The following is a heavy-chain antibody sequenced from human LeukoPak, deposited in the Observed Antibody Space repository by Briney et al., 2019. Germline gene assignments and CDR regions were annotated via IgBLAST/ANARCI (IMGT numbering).Heavy chain of an antibody. V-gene: IGHV1-24*01. CDR3: ATEGPERGYSYGYYFDY. J-gene: IGHJ4*02. CDR2: FDPEDGET. Sequence: ASVKVSCKVSGYTLTELSMHWVRQAPGKGLEWMGGFDPEDGETIYAQKFQGRVTMTEDTSTDTAYMELSSLSSEDTAVYYCATEGPERGYSYGYYFDYWGQGTLVTVSS. D-gene: IGHD5-18*01. CDR1: GYTLTELS.